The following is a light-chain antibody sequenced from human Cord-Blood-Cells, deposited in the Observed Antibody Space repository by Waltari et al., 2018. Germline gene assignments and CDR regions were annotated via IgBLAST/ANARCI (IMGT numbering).Light chain of an antibody. CDR1: QSISSY. V-gene: IGKV1-39*01. CDR3: QQSYSTPLT. CDR2: AAP. Sequence: DIQMTQSPFSLSASVGDRVTIPCRASQSISSYLNWYQQKPGKSPKLLIYAAPSLQSGVPSRFSGSGSGTDFTLTISSLQPGDFATYYCQQSYSTPLTFGVGTKVEIK. J-gene: IGKJ4*01.